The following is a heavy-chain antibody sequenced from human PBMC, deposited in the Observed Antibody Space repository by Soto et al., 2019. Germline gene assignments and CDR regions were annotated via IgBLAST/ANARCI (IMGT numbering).Heavy chain of an antibody. J-gene: IGHJ4*02. Sequence: QVQLVESGGGVGQPGRSLRLSCAASGFTFSSYAMHWVRQAPGKVLEWVAVISYDGSNKYYADSVKGRFTISRDNSKNTLYLQMNSLRAEDTAVYYCAREKYCSGGSCYPYFDYWGQGTLVTVSS. CDR2: ISYDGSNK. D-gene: IGHD2-15*01. V-gene: IGHV3-30-3*01. CDR3: AREKYCSGGSCYPYFDY. CDR1: GFTFSSYA.